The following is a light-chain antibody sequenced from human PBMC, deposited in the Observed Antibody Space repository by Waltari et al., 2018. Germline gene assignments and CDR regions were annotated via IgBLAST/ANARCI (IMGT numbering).Light chain of an antibody. CDR1: QSLLHSNGYNY. CDR3: MQALQTPLT. CDR2: LGS. J-gene: IGKJ2*01. Sequence: DIVMTQSPLSLPVTPGEPASFSCTSSQSLLHSNGYNYLDWYLQKPGQSPQLLIYLGSNRASGVPDRFSGSGSGTDFTLKISRVEAEDVGVYYCMQALQTPLTFGQGTKLEIK. V-gene: IGKV2-28*01.